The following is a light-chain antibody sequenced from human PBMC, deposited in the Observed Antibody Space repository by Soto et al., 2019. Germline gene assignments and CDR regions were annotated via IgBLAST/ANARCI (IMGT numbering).Light chain of an antibody. CDR2: DAS. CDR1: QSVSSF. Sequence: EIVLTQSPATLSLSPGERATLSCRASQSVSSFLAWYQQKPGQAPRLLIYDASNRATGIPARFSGSGSETDFTPTISSVGPDDFAVYYWQHRSNFGPGTKVDIK. CDR3: QHRSN. V-gene: IGKV3-11*01. J-gene: IGKJ3*01.